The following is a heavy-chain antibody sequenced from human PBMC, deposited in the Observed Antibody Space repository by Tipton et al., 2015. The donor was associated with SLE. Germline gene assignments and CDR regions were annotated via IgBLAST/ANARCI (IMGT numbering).Heavy chain of an antibody. D-gene: IGHD3-22*01. V-gene: IGHV4-34*01. CDR1: GGSISSYY. Sequence: TLSLTCTVPGGSISSYYWSWIRQPPGKGLEWIGEINHSGSTNYNPSLKSRVTISFDTSKNQLSLKLSSVTAADTAVYYCARPGNYFDSSGLHDAFDVWGQGTMVTVSS. CDR2: INHSGST. CDR3: ARPGNYFDSSGLHDAFDV. J-gene: IGHJ3*01.